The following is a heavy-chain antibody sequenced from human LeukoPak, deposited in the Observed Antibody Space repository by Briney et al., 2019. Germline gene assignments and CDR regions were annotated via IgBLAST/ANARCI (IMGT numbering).Heavy chain of an antibody. J-gene: IGHJ4*02. D-gene: IGHD1-1*01. Sequence: PGGSLRLSCAASGFTFSSYAMRWVRQAPGKGLEWVSGISGSGGNTYFADSVKGRFTISRDNSKNTLYLQMNSLRAEDTAVYHCVRGSGGTPEFWGQGTRVTVSS. CDR2: ISGSGGNT. V-gene: IGHV3-23*01. CDR3: VRGSGGTPEF. CDR1: GFTFSSYA.